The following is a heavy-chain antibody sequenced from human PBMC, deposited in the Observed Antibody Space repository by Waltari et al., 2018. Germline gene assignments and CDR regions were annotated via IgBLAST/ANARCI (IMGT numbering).Heavy chain of an antibody. J-gene: IGHJ6*02. V-gene: IGHV4-34*01. Sequence: QVQLQQWGAGLLKPSETLSLTCAVYGGSFSGYYWSWIRQPPGKGLEWIGEINHSGSTNSNPSLKSRVTISVDTSKNQFSLKLSSVTAADTAVYYCARGSSPSEWASYYYYYYGMDVWGQGTTVTVSS. CDR2: INHSGST. D-gene: IGHD3-3*01. CDR3: ARGSSPSEWASYYYYYYGMDV. CDR1: GGSFSGYY.